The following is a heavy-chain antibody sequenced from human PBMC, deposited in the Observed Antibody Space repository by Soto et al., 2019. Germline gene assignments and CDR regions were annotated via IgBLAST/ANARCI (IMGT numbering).Heavy chain of an antibody. CDR2: IYYSGST. V-gene: IGHV4-31*03. Sequence: QVQLQESGPGLVKPSQTLSLTCTVSGGSISSGGYYWSWIRQHPGKGLEWIGYIYYSGSTYYNPSLKSRVTISVDTSKNQFSLKLSSVTAADTAVYYCARVRRGMVRGYNWFDPWGQGTLVTVSS. D-gene: IGHD3-10*01. CDR1: GGSISSGGYY. CDR3: ARVRRGMVRGYNWFDP. J-gene: IGHJ5*02.